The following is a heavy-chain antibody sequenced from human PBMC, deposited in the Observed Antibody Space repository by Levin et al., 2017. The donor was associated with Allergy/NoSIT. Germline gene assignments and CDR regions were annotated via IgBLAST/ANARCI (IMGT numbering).Heavy chain of an antibody. CDR2: FWSDGSQT. V-gene: IGHV3-33*01. D-gene: IGHD2-15*01. CDR1: GFTFRNYG. Sequence: LSLTCVASGFTFRNYGIHWVRQAPGKGLEWVAVFWSDGSQTYYADSVKGRFTISRDNSKNTVYLQMDTLKDEDTAIYYCARDCDTNSRYSQFDPWGQGTLVTVSS. CDR3: ARDCDTNSRYSQFDP. J-gene: IGHJ5*02.